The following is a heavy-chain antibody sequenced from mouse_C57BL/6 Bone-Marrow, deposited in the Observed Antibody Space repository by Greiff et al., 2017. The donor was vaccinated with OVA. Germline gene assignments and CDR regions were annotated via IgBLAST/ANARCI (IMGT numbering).Heavy chain of an antibody. CDR2: IDPKNGDT. J-gene: IGHJ3*01. V-gene: IGHV14-4*01. CDR3: ARLRASY. CDR1: GFNIKDDY. Sequence: EVQLQQSGAELVRPGASVKLSCTASGFNIKDDYMHWVKQRPEQGLEWIGWIDPKNGDTEYASKFQGKATITADTSSNTAYLQLSSLTSEDSAVYYCARLRASYWGQGTLVTVSA. D-gene: IGHD3-3*01.